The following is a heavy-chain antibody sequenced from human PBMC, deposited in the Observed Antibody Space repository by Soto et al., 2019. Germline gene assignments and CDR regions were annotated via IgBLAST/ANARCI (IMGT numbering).Heavy chain of an antibody. Sequence: PSETQSLTCTVSGGSISSYYWSWIRQPPGKGLEWIGYIYYSGSTNYNPSLKSRVTISVDTSKNQFSLKLSSVTAADTAVYYCARASPSEATVTTWYGAFDIWGQGTMVTVSS. J-gene: IGHJ3*02. D-gene: IGHD4-17*01. V-gene: IGHV4-59*01. CDR2: IYYSGST. CDR3: ARASPSEATVTTWYGAFDI. CDR1: GGSISSYY.